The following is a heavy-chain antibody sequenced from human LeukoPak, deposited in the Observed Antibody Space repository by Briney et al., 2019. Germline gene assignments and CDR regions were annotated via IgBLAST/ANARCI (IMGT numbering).Heavy chain of an antibody. Sequence: SETLSLTCTVSNGSISSHYWSWIRQPPGKGLEWIGLIYSSGYTNYNPSLKSRVIISVDTSRNQFSLKLSSATAADTAVYYCARNERRAQKDTYYAYFYYMDVWGKGSTVTVSS. CDR3: ARNERRAQKDTYYAYFYYMDV. V-gene: IGHV4-59*11. J-gene: IGHJ6*03. CDR1: NGSISSHY. D-gene: IGHD6-25*01. CDR2: IYSSGYT.